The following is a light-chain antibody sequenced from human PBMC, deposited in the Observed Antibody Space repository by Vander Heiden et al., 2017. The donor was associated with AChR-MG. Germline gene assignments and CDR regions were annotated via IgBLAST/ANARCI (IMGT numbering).Light chain of an antibody. CDR2: APS. Sequence: EIVLIQSPDTLSLSPGERATLSCRASQRVNLNYLAWSPQKTGQAPRLLVYAPSKRATGIPDRFSGSGSGTDFTLTISSLEPEDFAVYYFQQFERSPEGTFGQGSRVEIK. J-gene: IGKJ1*01. CDR3: QQFERSPEGT. V-gene: IGKV3-20*01. CDR1: QRVNLNY.